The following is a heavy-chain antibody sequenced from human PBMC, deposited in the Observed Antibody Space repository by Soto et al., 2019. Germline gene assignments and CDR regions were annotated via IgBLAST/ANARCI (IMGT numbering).Heavy chain of an antibody. CDR1: GGTFSSYA. J-gene: IGHJ4*02. V-gene: IGHV1-69*13. D-gene: IGHD3-22*01. CDR2: IIPIFGTA. CDR3: ARGSLYYYDSSGYYYFDY. Sequence: ASVKVSCKASGGTFSSYAISWVRQAPGQGLEWMGGIIPIFGTANYAQKFQGRVTITADESTSTAYMELSSLRSEDTAVYYCARGSLYYYDSSGYYYFDYWGQGTLVTVSS.